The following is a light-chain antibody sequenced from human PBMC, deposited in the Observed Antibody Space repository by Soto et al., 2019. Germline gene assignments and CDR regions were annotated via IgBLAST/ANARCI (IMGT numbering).Light chain of an antibody. CDR2: GAS. CDR3: QQYDYWPPSYT. J-gene: IGKJ2*01. CDR1: QSVSSN. Sequence: EIVMTQSPATLSVSPGERATLSCRASQSVSSNVAWYQQKPGQAPRLLIYGASTRATAIPARFSGSGSGTEFILTISSLESEDFAVYYCQQYDYWPPSYTFGQGTKLEI. V-gene: IGKV3-15*01.